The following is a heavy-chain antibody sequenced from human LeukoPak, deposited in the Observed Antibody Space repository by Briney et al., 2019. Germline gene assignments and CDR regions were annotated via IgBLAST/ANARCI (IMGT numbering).Heavy chain of an antibody. CDR2: IRYDGSNK. D-gene: IGHD2/OR15-2a*01. Sequence: PGGSLRLSCAASGFTFSNYGMHWGRQAPGKGLEWVTFIRYDGSNKYYADSVKGRFTISRDNSKNTLYLQMNSLRVEDTAVYYCAKDFGIYDTTTDYWGQGTLVTVSS. J-gene: IGHJ4*02. CDR3: AKDFGIYDTTTDY. CDR1: GFTFSNYG. V-gene: IGHV3-30*02.